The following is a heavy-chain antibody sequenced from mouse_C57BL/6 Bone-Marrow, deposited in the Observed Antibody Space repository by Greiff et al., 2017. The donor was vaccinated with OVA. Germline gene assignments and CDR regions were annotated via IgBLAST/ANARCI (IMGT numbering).Heavy chain of an antibody. Sequence: EVKLVESGPELVKPGASVKISCKASGYSFTGYYMHWVKQSHGNILDWIGYIYPYNGVSSYNQTFKGKATLTVDKSSSTAYMELRSLTSEDSAVYYGARGGYYGSRGDYWGQGTTLTVSS. V-gene: IGHV1-31*01. CDR2: IYPYNGVS. J-gene: IGHJ2*01. CDR3: ARGGYYGSRGDY. D-gene: IGHD1-1*01. CDR1: GYSFTGYY.